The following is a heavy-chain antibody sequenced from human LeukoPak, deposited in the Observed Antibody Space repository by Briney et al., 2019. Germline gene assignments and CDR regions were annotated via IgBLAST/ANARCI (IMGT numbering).Heavy chain of an antibody. D-gene: IGHD3-3*01. CDR3: ARMSASYLDY. J-gene: IGHJ4*02. Sequence: GGSLRLSCAASGFTFSSHGMDWVRQAPGKGLEWVAFIWYDGSIKYYAESVKGRFTISRDNSKNTLYLQMNSLRAEDTAVYYCARMSASYLDYWGQGTLVTVSS. CDR1: GFTFSSHG. V-gene: IGHV3-33*01. CDR2: IWYDGSIK.